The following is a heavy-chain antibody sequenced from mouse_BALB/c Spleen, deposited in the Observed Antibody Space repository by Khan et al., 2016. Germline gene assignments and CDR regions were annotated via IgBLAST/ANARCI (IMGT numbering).Heavy chain of an antibody. Sequence: QVQLQQSGAELVRPGTSVKVSCKASGYAFTNYLIEWVKQRPGQGLEWIGVINPGSGGTNYNEKFKGKATLTADKSSSTAYMQLSSLTSDDSAVXFCARGQLGLPWFAYWGQGTLVTVSA. V-gene: IGHV1-54*01. D-gene: IGHD3-2*01. CDR2: INPGSGGT. CDR3: ARGQLGLPWFAY. CDR1: GYAFTNYL. J-gene: IGHJ3*01.